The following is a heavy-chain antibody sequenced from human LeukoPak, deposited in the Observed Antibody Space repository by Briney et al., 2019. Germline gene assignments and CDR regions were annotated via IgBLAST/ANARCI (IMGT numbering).Heavy chain of an antibody. CDR2: INPNSGDT. D-gene: IGHD3-16*01. J-gene: IGHJ6*02. Sequence: ASVKVSCKASGYTFTGYYMHWVRQAPGQGLEWMGWINPNSGDTNYAQKFQGRVTMTRDTSISTAYMELSRLRSDDTAVYYCARGLRAYWYYGMDVWGQGTTVTVSS. V-gene: IGHV1-2*02. CDR1: GYTFTGYY. CDR3: ARGLRAYWYYGMDV.